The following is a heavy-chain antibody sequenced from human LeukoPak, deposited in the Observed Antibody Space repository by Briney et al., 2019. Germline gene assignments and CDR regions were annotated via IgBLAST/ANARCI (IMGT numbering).Heavy chain of an antibody. J-gene: IGHJ4*02. D-gene: IGHD3-10*01. Sequence: SETLSLTYTVSGCSISNSRYYWRWIRQPPGKGLEWIGSIYYSGSTYYNPSLKSRVTISVDTSKNQFSLKLSSVTAADTAVYYCAKLVRYGSGSPNRFDYWGQGTLVTVSS. CDR2: IYYSGST. V-gene: IGHV4-39*01. CDR3: AKLVRYGSGSPNRFDY. CDR1: GCSISNSRYY.